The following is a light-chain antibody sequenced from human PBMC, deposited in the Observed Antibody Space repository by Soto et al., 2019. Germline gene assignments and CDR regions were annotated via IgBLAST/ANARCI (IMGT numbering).Light chain of an antibody. CDR1: QSVLYSSDNRNY. CDR3: QQHYSTPRT. V-gene: IGKV4-1*01. J-gene: IGKJ1*01. Sequence: DIVMTQSPDSLAVSLGERATINCKSSQSVLYSSDNRNYLAWYQQKPGQPPRLLISWASTRESGVPDRFSGSGSGKDFTLTIRSLQAEEVAVYYCQQHYSTPRTFGQGTKVEIK. CDR2: WAS.